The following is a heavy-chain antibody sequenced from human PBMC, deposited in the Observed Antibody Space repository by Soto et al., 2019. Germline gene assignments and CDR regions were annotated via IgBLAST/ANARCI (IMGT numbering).Heavy chain of an antibody. CDR3: ARDFYDSSGYYYGMDY. CDR2: IWYDGSNK. Sequence: GALRLSCAASGFTFSSYGMHWVRQAPGKGLEWVAVIWYDGSNKYYADSVKGRFTISRDNSKNTLYLQMNSLRAEDTAVYYCARDFYDSSGYYYGMDYWGQGTLVTVSS. D-gene: IGHD3-22*01. J-gene: IGHJ4*02. V-gene: IGHV3-33*01. CDR1: GFTFSSYG.